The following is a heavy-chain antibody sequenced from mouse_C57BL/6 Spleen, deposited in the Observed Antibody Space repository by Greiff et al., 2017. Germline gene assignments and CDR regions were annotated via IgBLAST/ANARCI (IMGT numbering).Heavy chain of an antibody. D-gene: IGHD1-1*01. J-gene: IGHJ2*01. V-gene: IGHV1-81*01. CDR3: ARDAGSPYMDY. CDR2: IYPRSGNT. CDR1: GYTFTSYG. Sequence: QVQLQQSGAELARPGASVKLSCKASGYTFTSYGISWVKQRTGQGLEWIGEIYPRSGNTYYTEKFKGKDTLTADKSSSTGYMDLRSLTSEDSAVYYCARDAGSPYMDYGGQGTTLTVSS.